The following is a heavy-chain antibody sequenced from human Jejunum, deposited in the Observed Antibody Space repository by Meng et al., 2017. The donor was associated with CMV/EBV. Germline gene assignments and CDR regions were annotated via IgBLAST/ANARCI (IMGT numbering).Heavy chain of an antibody. J-gene: IGHJ4*02. Sequence: CAAAGFTFNNYWMHWVRQAPGKGLVWVSRISPDGSTINYADSVKGRFTISRDNAKNTLYLQMNSLRAEDTAVYYCSRLFADTPYLDYWGQGTLVTVSS. D-gene: IGHD2-15*01. CDR1: GFTFNNYW. V-gene: IGHV3-74*01. CDR2: ISPDGSTI. CDR3: SRLFADTPYLDY.